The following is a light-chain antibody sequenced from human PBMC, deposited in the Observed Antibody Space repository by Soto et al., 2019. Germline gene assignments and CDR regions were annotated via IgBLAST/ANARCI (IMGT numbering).Light chain of an antibody. CDR2: EVS. J-gene: IGLJ2*01. V-gene: IGLV2-23*02. Sequence: QSALTQPAAVSGSPGQSITISCTGTSSDVGTYNRVSWYQQHPGKAPKVMIYEVSKRPSGVSNRFSGSKSGNTASLTISGLQAEDEALYYCCSCATSGTLHVVFGGGTKVTVL. CDR3: CSCATSGTLHVV. CDR1: SSDVGTYNR.